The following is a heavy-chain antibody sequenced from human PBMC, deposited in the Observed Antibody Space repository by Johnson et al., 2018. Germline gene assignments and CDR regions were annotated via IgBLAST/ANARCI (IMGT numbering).Heavy chain of an antibody. CDR2: ISWNSGSI. V-gene: IGHV3-9*01. Sequence: VQLVESGGGLVQPGRSLRLSCAASGFTFDDYAMHWVRQAPGKGLEWVSGISWNSGSIGYADSVKGRFTISRDNAKNSLSLQRNSLRAEDTALYYCAKGMVRGVIILVGTTVYGMDVWGQGTTVTVSS. CDR1: GFTFDDYA. J-gene: IGHJ6*02. D-gene: IGHD3-10*01. CDR3: AKGMVRGVIILVGTTVYGMDV.